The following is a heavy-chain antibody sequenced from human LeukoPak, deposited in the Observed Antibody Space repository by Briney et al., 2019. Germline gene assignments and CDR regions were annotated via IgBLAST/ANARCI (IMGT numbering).Heavy chain of an antibody. CDR2: ISYDGGSI. J-gene: IGHJ4*02. Sequence: PGGSLRLFCAASGFTFSSYGMHWVRQAPGKGLEWVAVISYDGGSIYYADSVKGRFTISRDDSKNTLFLQMNSLSAEDTAVYYCAKQEIGTTWSVGYWGQGTLVTVSS. D-gene: IGHD1-26*01. CDR1: GFTFSSYG. V-gene: IGHV3-30*18. CDR3: AKQEIGTTWSVGY.